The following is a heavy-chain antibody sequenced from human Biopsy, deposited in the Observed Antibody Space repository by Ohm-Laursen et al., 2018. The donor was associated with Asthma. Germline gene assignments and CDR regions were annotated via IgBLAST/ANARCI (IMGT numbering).Heavy chain of an antibody. CDR1: GGTFNTYV. Sequence: SVKVSCKSLGGTFNTYVIGWVRHAPGQGLEWMVGINSVFGTTTYPQKFQDRVTITADDSTSTVYMELSSLRSEDTAVYYCARKAGSCISRTCYSLDFWGQGTLVTVSS. J-gene: IGHJ4*02. D-gene: IGHD2-2*01. V-gene: IGHV1-69*13. CDR3: ARKAGSCISRTCYSLDF. CDR2: INSVFGTT.